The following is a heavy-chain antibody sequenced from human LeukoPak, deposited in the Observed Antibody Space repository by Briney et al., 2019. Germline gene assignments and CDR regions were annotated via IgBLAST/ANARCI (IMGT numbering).Heavy chain of an antibody. CDR2: IKSKTDGGTT. CDR3: TTMVLTYYDYVWGSYRYSSFDY. CDR1: GFTFSNAW. V-gene: IGHV3-15*01. D-gene: IGHD3-16*02. Sequence: GGSLRLSCAASGFTFSNAWMSWVRQAPGKGLEWVGRIKSKTDGGTTDYAAPVKGRFTIPRDDSKNTLYLQMNSLKTEDTAVYYCTTMVLTYYDYVWGSYRYSSFDYWGQGTLVTVSS. J-gene: IGHJ4*02.